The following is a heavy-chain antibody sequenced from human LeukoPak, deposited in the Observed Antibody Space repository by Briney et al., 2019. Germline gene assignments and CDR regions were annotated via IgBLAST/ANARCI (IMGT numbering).Heavy chain of an antibody. D-gene: IGHD6-19*01. Sequence: GEALKISWKGSGYSLTSYLIGWVRPMPGEGLGWRGIIYPGDSDTRYSPSFQGEVTISADKSISNDYLQWKSQKASDSAMYYFARRGGSGWYGVYWGQGTLVTVSS. J-gene: IGHJ4*02. CDR1: GYSLTSYL. CDR2: IYPGDSDT. V-gene: IGHV5-51*01. CDR3: ARRGGSGWYGVY.